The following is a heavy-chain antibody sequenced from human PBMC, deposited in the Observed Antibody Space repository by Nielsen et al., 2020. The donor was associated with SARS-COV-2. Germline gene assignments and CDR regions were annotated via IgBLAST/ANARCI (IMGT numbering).Heavy chain of an antibody. CDR1: GFTFSGYG. J-gene: IGHJ4*02. D-gene: IGHD3-10*01. CDR3: ARDKGREGSYCDY. Sequence: GGSLRLSCAASGFTFSGYGMHWVRQAPGKGLEWVAVIWYDGSNKYYADSVKGRFTISRDNSKNTLYLQMNSLRAEDTAVYYCARDKGREGSYCDYWGQGTLVTVSS. V-gene: IGHV3-33*01. CDR2: IWYDGSNK.